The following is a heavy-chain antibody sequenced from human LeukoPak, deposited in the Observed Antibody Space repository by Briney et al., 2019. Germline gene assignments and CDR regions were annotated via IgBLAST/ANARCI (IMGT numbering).Heavy chain of an antibody. J-gene: IGHJ4*02. CDR3: AIINHPDGRVY. V-gene: IGHV5-51*01. CDR1: GYPFTTSW. D-gene: IGHD5-24*01. CDR2: ICAGNSDA. Sequence: NPGESLKISCQGFGYPFTTSWIGWVRQLPGKGLEWTAIICAGNSDAKYSPSLQGQVSISTDRSISTAYLHWSSLKASDTAIYYCAIINHPDGRVYWGQGTLVTVSS.